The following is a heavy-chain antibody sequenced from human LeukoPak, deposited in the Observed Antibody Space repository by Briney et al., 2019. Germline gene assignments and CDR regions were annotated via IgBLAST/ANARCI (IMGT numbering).Heavy chain of an antibody. J-gene: IGHJ3*02. D-gene: IGHD3-22*01. Sequence: GESLKISCKGSGNSFTSYWIGWVRQMPGKGLEWMGIIYPGDSDTRYSPSFQGQVTISADKSISTAYLQWSSLKASDTAMYYCASYDYYDSRSPDAFDIWGQGTMVTVSS. CDR2: IYPGDSDT. CDR3: ASYDYYDSRSPDAFDI. V-gene: IGHV5-51*01. CDR1: GNSFTSYW.